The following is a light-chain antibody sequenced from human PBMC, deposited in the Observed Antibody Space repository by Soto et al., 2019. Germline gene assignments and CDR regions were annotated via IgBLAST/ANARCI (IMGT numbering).Light chain of an antibody. V-gene: IGKV1-5*01. CDR3: QQSGDTPPWT. CDR1: QSISSW. J-gene: IGKJ1*01. Sequence: DIQMTQSPSTLSASVGDRVTITCRASQSISSWLAWYQQKPGKAPILLIYASSSLQSGVPSRFSGSGSGTEFTLTITSLQPEDFATYYCQQSGDTPPWTFGQGTKVDIK. CDR2: ASS.